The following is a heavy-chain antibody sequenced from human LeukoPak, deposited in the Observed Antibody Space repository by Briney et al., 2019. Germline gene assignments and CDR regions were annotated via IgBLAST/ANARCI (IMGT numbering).Heavy chain of an antibody. CDR1: GGSISSYY. V-gene: IGHV4-4*07. Sequence: PSETLSLTCAVSGGSISSYYWSWIRQPPGKGLEWIGRIYSSGSTNYNPSLKSRVTMSVDMSKNQISLKLGSVTAADTAVYYCARGSGWVATLSTYYYYGMDVWGQGTTVTVS. D-gene: IGHD5-12*01. CDR2: IYSSGST. CDR3: ARGSGWVATLSTYYYYGMDV. J-gene: IGHJ6*02.